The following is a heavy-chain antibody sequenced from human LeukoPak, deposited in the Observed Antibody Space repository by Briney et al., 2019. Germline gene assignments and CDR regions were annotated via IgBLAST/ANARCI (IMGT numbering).Heavy chain of an antibody. CDR2: INWNGGST. CDR3: ARGIVGASTLTNWFDP. D-gene: IGHD1-26*01. Sequence: PGGFLRLSCAASGFTFDDYGMSWVRQAPGKGLEWVSGINWNGGSTGYADSVKGRFTISRDNAKNSLYLQMNSLRAEDTALYHCARGIVGASTLTNWFDPWGQGTLVTVSS. CDR1: GFTFDDYG. J-gene: IGHJ5*02. V-gene: IGHV3-20*01.